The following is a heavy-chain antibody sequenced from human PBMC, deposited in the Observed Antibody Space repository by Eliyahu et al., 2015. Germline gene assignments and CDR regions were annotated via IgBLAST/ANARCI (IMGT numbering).Heavy chain of an antibody. CDR3: AKDIKGLRPAAGVXGGDYYYYGMDV. CDR1: FDDYA. Sequence: FDDYAMHWVRQAPGKGLEXVSGIXWXSGSIGYADSVKGRXTISRDNAKNXLYLQMNSLRAEDTALYYCAKDIKGLRPAAGVXGGDYYYYGMDVWGQGTTVTVSS. J-gene: IGHJ6*02. D-gene: IGHD6-13*01. CDR2: IXWXSGSI. V-gene: IGHV3-9*01.